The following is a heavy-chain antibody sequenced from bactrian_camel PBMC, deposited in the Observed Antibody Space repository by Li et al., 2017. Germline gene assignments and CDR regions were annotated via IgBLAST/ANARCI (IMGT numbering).Heavy chain of an antibody. J-gene: IGHJ4*01. Sequence: VQLVESGGGSAQGGGSLRLSCSVSGYPEDYWCMGWFRQEIGKEREGVASIESDGRTRYTSSVEGRFTISQDNAKATLYLQMSSLTPEDTAMYYCAAMYLGNCVGVPEERNFSWWGQGTQVTVS. CDR3: AAMYLGNCVGVPEERNFSW. CDR1: GYPEDYWC. D-gene: IGHD8*01. CDR2: IESDGRT. V-gene: IGHV3S63*01.